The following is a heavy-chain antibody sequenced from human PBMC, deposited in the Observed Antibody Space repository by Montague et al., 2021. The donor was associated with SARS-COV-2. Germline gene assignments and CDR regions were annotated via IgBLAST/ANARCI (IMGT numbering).Heavy chain of an antibody. CDR1: GFTFSSYA. CDR3: ATQAPGTPDAFDV. J-gene: IGHJ3*01. Sequence: SRRLSCADSGFTFSSYAMHWVRQDPGKGLEWVAVISYDESNKYYADSVKGRFTISRDNSKNTLYLQMNSLRAEGTAVYYCATQAPGTPDAFDVWGQGTMVTVSS. V-gene: IGHV3-30*04. CDR2: ISYDESNK. D-gene: IGHD6-13*01.